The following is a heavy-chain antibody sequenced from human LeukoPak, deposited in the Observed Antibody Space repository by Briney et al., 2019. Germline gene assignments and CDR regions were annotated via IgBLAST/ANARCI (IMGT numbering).Heavy chain of an antibody. CDR3: AKGVHSNYFDY. J-gene: IGHJ4*02. CDR2: ILYDGSKK. Sequence: GGSLRLSCAASGFTFSSYGMHWVRQAPGKGLVWVSFILYDGSKKYYADSVKGRFTISRDNSKNTLYLQMNSLRGEDTAVYYCAKGVHSNYFDYWGQGTLVTASS. CDR1: GFTFSSYG. V-gene: IGHV3-30*02. D-gene: IGHD2-8*01.